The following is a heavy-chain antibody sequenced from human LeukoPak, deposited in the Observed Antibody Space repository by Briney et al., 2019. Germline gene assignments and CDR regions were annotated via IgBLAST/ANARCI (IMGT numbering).Heavy chain of an antibody. D-gene: IGHD6-6*01. Sequence: GGSLRLSCAASGFTFSSYEMNWVRQAPGKGLEWVSYISTSGSTKYYAYSVKGRFTISRDNAKNSLYLQMHSLRAEDTAVYYCAGLGIAARPGDWGQGTLVTVSS. CDR3: AGLGIAARPGD. CDR2: ISTSGSTK. CDR1: GFTFSSYE. V-gene: IGHV3-48*03. J-gene: IGHJ4*02.